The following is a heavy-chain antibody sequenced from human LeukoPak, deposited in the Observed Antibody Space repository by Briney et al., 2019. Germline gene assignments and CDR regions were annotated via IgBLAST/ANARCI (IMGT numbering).Heavy chain of an antibody. CDR2: IYGAGSI. J-gene: IGHJ6*02. CDR1: GFAFTSNF. V-gene: IGHV3-53*05. Sequence: GGPLRLSCAISGFAFTSNFVSWVRQAPGKGLEWVSVIYGAGSIYYADSVSGRFTTSRDISKNTLYLQMSSLRTEDTAVYYCTKGLARYQLPTYDYYAMDVWGPGTTVTVSS. CDR3: TKGLARYQLPTYDYYAMDV. D-gene: IGHD2-2*01.